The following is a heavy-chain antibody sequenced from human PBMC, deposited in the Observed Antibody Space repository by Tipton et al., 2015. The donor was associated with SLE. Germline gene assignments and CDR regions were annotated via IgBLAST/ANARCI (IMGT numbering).Heavy chain of an antibody. CDR1: GFTFSSYW. Sequence: SLRLSCAASGFTFSSYWMSWVRQAPGKGLEWVANIKQDGSEKYYVDSVKGRITISRDNAKNSLYLQMNSLRAEDTAVYYCARVEIYYGSLYGMDVWGQGTTVTVSS. J-gene: IGHJ6*02. V-gene: IGHV3-7*03. CDR3: ARVEIYYGSLYGMDV. CDR2: IKQDGSEK. D-gene: IGHD3-10*01.